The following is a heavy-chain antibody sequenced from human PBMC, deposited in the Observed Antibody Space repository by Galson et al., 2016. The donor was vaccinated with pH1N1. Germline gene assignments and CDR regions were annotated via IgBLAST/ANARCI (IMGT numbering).Heavy chain of an antibody. CDR1: GFTFSSYS. J-gene: IGHJ4*02. D-gene: IGHD5-12*01. Sequence: PRLSCAASGFTFSSYSMNWVRQAPGKGLEWVASISSNGADTYYRDSMKGRFTISRDSAKSSVYLQMNSLRVEDTAVYYCARLKWPGMGSDYWGQGTVVTVSS. CDR2: ISSNGADT. CDR3: ARLKWPGMGSDY. V-gene: IGHV3-21*04.